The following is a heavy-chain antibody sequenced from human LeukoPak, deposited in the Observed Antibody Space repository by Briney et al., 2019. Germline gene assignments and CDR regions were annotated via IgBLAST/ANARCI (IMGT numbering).Heavy chain of an antibody. CDR2: IYYSGST. CDR3: ARVRRIAVAGTIGY. D-gene: IGHD6-19*01. J-gene: IGHJ4*02. V-gene: IGHV4-39*07. Sequence: SETLSLTCTVSGASISSTTYYWGWIRQPPGKGLEWIGSIYYSGSTYYNPSLKSRVTISVDTSKNQFSLKLSSVTAADTAVYYCARVRRIAVAGTIGYWGQGTLVTVSS. CDR1: GASISSTTYY.